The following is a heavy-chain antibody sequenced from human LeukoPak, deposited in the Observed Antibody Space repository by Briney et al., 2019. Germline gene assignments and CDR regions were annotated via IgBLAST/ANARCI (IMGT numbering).Heavy chain of an antibody. J-gene: IGHJ4*02. D-gene: IGHD6-19*01. CDR3: ARAREITVSGTDYFDY. V-gene: IGHV3-7*01. CDR2: IKHDGSGP. Sequence: PGGSLRLSCAVSGFRFSNYWMTWVRQAPGKGLEWVANIKHDGSGPSYLDSVKGRFTISRDNARNLLSLQMSSLRAEDTAVYYCARAREITVSGTDYFDYWGQATLVTVSS. CDR1: GFRFSNYW.